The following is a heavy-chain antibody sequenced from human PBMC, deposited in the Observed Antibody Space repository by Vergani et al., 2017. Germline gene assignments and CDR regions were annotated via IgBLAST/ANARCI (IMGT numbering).Heavy chain of an antibody. Sequence: QVQLQESGPGLVKPSQTLSLTCTVSGGSISSGDYYWSWIRQPPGKGLEWIGYIYYSGSTYYNPSLKSRVTISVDTSKNLFPLKLSSVTAADTAVYYCARDGGGYSSSSLFDYWGQGTLVTVSS. V-gene: IGHV4-30-4*01. CDR2: IYYSGST. J-gene: IGHJ4*02. CDR3: ARDGGGYSSSSLFDY. CDR1: GGSISSGDYY. D-gene: IGHD6-6*01.